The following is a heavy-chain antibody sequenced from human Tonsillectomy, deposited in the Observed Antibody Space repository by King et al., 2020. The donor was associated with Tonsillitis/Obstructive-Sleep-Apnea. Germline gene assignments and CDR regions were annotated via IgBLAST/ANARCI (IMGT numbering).Heavy chain of an antibody. CDR1: GGSISSSSYH. V-gene: IGHV4-39*01. CDR3: ARHVRYCSGGSCFMTGFDY. CDR2: IYYSGST. J-gene: IGHJ4*02. D-gene: IGHD2-15*01. Sequence: QLQESGPGLVKPSETLSLTCTVSGGSISSSSYHWGWIRQPPGKGLEWIGSIYYSGSTYYNPSLKSRVTISVDTSKNQFSLKLSSVTAADTAVYYCARHVRYCSGGSCFMTGFDYWGQGTLVTVSS.